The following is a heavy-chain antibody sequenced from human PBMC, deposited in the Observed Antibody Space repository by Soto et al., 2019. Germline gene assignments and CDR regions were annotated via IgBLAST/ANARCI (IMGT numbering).Heavy chain of an antibody. J-gene: IGHJ4*02. CDR1: GYTLTELS. V-gene: IGHV1-24*01. CDR3: AAYDFWSRGGIAVAGTNFGFDY. Sequence: GASVKVSCKVSGYTLTELSIPWVRQAPGKGLGGVGGFDHEDGETIYAQKFQGRVTMTEDTSTDTAYMELSSLRSEDTAVYYCAAYDFWSRGGIAVAGTNFGFDYWGQGTLVTVSS. CDR2: FDHEDGET. D-gene: IGHD6-19*01.